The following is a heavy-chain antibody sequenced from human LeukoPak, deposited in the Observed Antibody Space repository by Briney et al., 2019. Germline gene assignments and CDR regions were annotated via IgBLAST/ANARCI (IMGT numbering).Heavy chain of an antibody. D-gene: IGHD1-26*01. J-gene: IGHJ6*03. Sequence: GGSLRFSCVASGFTFSSYALSWVRQAPGKGLEWVSSVSTSGGTTYSADSVKGRFTISRDNSKNTLYLQMNSLRAEDTAVFYCARSSRRVGASTPYYYYFYMDVWGKGTTVTVSS. V-gene: IGHV3-23*01. CDR2: VSTSGGTT. CDR1: GFTFSSYA. CDR3: ARSSRRVGASTPYYYYFYMDV.